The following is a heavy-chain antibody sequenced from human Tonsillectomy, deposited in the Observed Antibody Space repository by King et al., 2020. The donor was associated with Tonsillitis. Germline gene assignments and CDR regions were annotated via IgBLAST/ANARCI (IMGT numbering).Heavy chain of an antibody. CDR2: IKKDGSER. Sequence: QLVESGGGLVQPGGSLRLSCEASGFTFGTYWMNWVRQAPGKGLEWVANIKKDGSERAYVDSVMGRFTISRDNAKNSLYLQMNSLRGEDTAVYYCVAGSGWLFDFWGQGTLVTVSS. J-gene: IGHJ4*02. D-gene: IGHD6-19*01. CDR3: VAGSGWLFDF. CDR1: GFTFGTYW. V-gene: IGHV3-7*01.